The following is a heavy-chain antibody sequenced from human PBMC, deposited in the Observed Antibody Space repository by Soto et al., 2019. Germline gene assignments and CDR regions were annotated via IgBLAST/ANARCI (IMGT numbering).Heavy chain of an antibody. Sequence: ASVKVSCKASGYTFTSYYMHWVRQAPGQGLEWMGIINPSVGSTSYAQKFQGRVTMTGDKSTSTAYMELSSLRSEDTAVYYCARGIGYCSGGSCRGGFYIWGQGTMVTVSS. CDR1: GYTFTSYY. CDR3: ARGIGYCSGGSCRGGFYI. CDR2: INPSVGST. V-gene: IGHV1-46*01. J-gene: IGHJ3*02. D-gene: IGHD2-15*01.